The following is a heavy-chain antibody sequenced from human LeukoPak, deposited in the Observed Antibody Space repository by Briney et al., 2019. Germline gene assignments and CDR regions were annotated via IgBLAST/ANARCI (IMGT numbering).Heavy chain of an antibody. J-gene: IGHJ4*02. Sequence: GGSLRLSCEGSGFSFSDYGMHWVREAPGKGLEWVAVISDDGSNQYFANSVEGRSAISRDNSKDTVYLHMNGVRPEDTAVYFCAQDLPADPGWGWYRVRFIFHSWGQGTLVTVSA. CDR3: AQDLPADPGWGWYRVRFIFHS. D-gene: IGHD6-19*01. CDR1: GFSFSDYG. CDR2: ISDDGSNQ. V-gene: IGHV3-30*18.